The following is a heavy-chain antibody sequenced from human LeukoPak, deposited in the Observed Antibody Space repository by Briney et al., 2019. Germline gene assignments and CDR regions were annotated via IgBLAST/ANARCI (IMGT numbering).Heavy chain of an antibody. V-gene: IGHV3-30*04. CDR1: GFTFSSYA. Sequence: PGGSLRLSCAASGFTFSSYAMHWVRQAPGKGLEWVAVISYDGSNKYYADSVKGRFTISRDNSKNTLYLQMNSLRAEDTAVYYCARIKAVAGPPSYFDYWGQGTLVIVSS. CDR2: ISYDGSNK. CDR3: ARIKAVAGPPSYFDY. J-gene: IGHJ4*02. D-gene: IGHD6-19*01.